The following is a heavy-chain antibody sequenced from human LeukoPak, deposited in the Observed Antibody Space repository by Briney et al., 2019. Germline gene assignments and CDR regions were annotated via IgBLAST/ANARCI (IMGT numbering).Heavy chain of an antibody. J-gene: IGHJ4*02. CDR3: AREWELLPFDY. Sequence: GASVKVSCKASGGTFISYTISWVRQAPGQGLEWMGRIIPILGIANYAQKFQGRVTITADKSTSTAYMELSSLRSEDTAVYYCAREWELLPFDYWGQGTLVTVSS. V-gene: IGHV1-69*04. CDR2: IIPILGIA. D-gene: IGHD1-26*01. CDR1: GGTFISYT.